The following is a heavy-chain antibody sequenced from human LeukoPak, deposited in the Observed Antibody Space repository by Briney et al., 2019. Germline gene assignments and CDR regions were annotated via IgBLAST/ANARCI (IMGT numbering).Heavy chain of an antibody. Sequence: GASVTVSCKASGYTFTSNYIHWVRQAPGQGLEWMGMIYPRDGSTSYAQKLQGRVTVTRDTSTSTVHMELSGLRSEDTAVYYCARDQEGFDYWGQGTLVTVSS. J-gene: IGHJ4*02. CDR2: IYPRDGST. CDR3: ARDQEGFDY. V-gene: IGHV1-46*01. CDR1: GYTFTSNY.